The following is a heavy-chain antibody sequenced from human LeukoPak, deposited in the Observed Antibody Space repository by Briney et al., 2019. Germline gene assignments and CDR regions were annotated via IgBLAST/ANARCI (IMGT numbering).Heavy chain of an antibody. Sequence: GGSLRLSCEASGSTFDNYAVSWVRQAPGKGLEWVSTIGISAGSTYYADAVKGRFTISRDNSKKTVILQMNRLRVEDTAVYYCAKSRSGGGSCYNYWGQGTLVTVSS. CDR3: AKSRSGGGSCYNY. CDR2: IGISAGST. CDR1: GSTFDNYA. V-gene: IGHV3-23*01. J-gene: IGHJ4*02. D-gene: IGHD2-15*01.